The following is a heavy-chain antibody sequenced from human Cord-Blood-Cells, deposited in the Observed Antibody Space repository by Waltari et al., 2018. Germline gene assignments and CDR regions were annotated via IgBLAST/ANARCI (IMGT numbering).Heavy chain of an antibody. CDR1: GFSLSTSGVG. CDR3: AHDRGYSSSWYVEDWFDP. J-gene: IGHJ5*02. V-gene: IGHV2-5*02. CDR2: IYWDDDK. Sequence: QITLKESGPTLVKPTQTLTLNFTFTGFSLSTSGVGVGWIRQPPGKALEWLALIYWDDDKRYSPSLTSRLTITKDTSKNQVVLTMTNMDPVDTATYYCAHDRGYSSSWYVEDWFDPWGQGTLVTVSS. D-gene: IGHD6-13*01.